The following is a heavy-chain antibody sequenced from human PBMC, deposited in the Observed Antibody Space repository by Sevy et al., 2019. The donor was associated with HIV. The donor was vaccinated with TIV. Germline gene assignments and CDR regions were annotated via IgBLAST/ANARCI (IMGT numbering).Heavy chain of an antibody. CDR1: GFTFSNYA. J-gene: IGHJ1*01. Sequence: GGSLRLSCAASGFTFSNYALTWVRQAPGKGLDWVSSITGSSTTIYYADSVKGRFTVSRDNSNNTLYLHINSVRAEDTAVYYCARDGLYGGNFEYFQHWGQGTLVTVSS. CDR3: ARDGLYGGNFEYFQH. V-gene: IGHV3-23*01. CDR2: ITGSSTTI. D-gene: IGHD4-17*01.